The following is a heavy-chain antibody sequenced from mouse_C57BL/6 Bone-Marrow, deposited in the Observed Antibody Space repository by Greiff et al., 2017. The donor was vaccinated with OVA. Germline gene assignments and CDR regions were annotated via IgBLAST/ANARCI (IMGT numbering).Heavy chain of an antibody. Sequence: EVKLVESGPELVKPGASVKISCKASGYSFTDYNMNWVKQSNGKSLEWIGVINPNYGTTSYNQKFKGKATLTVDQSSSTAYMQLNSLTSEDSAVYYCARPYGSSYHWYFDVWGTGTTVTVSS. CDR3: ARPYGSSYHWYFDV. J-gene: IGHJ1*03. V-gene: IGHV1-39*01. CDR2: INPNYGTT. D-gene: IGHD1-1*01. CDR1: GYSFTDYN.